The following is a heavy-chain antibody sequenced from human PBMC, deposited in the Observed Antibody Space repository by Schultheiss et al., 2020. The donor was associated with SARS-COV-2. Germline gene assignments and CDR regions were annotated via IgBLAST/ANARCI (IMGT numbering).Heavy chain of an antibody. J-gene: IGHJ4*02. V-gene: IGHV3-30*18. CDR1: GFTFSDYG. D-gene: IGHD1-1*01. CDR2: ISYDGNNK. CDR3: AKVFSDTTYDY. Sequence: GGSLRLSCAASGFTFSDYGMHWVRQAPGKGLEWVAVISYDGNNKYHADSVKGRFTISRDNSKNTVYLQMNSLRAEDTAVYYCAKVFSDTTYDYWGQGTLVTVSS.